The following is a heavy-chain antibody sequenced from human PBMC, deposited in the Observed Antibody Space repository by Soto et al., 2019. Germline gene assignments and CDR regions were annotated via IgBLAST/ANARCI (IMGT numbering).Heavy chain of an antibody. D-gene: IGHD6-6*01. CDR2: TKNRSQRYTI. V-gene: IGHV3-72*01. CDR1: GFTLSDHY. J-gene: IGHJ4*02. Sequence: EVQLVESGGGLVQPGGSLRLSCAASGFTLSDHYMDWVRQAPGEGLEWVARTKNRSQRYTIEYAASVKGRFTISRDDSTNALYLQMNSLKSEDTAVYYCTCWIAARCSWGQGTLVTVAS. CDR3: TCWIAARCS.